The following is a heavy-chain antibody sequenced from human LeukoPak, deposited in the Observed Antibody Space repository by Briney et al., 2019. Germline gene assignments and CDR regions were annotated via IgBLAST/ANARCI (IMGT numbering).Heavy chain of an antibody. Sequence: GGSLRLSCAASGFTFSSYAMHWVRQAPGKGLEWVAVIWYDGSNKYYADSVKGRFTISRDNSKNTLYLQMNSLRAEDTAVYYCARGSRDPYGGYVGDYWGQGTLVTVSS. CDR3: ARGSRDPYGGYVGDY. CDR2: IWYDGSNK. D-gene: IGHD5-12*01. CDR1: GFTFSSYA. J-gene: IGHJ4*02. V-gene: IGHV3-33*08.